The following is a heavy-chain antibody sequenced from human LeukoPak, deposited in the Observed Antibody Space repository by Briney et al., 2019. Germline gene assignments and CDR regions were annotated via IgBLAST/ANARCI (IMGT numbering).Heavy chain of an antibody. J-gene: IGHJ4*02. V-gene: IGHV1-8*01. CDR2: MNTSSGDT. CDR1: GYTFTNYD. CDR3: TRGGFGGGVRFAC. D-gene: IGHD3-16*01. Sequence: ASVKVSCKASGYTFTNYDIYWGRQAPQQGREWMGWMNTSSGDTNHVQKFRGKVTMTTDTSISTAYMELSSLTYEDSAVYDCTRGGFGGGVRFACWGQGTPVTVS.